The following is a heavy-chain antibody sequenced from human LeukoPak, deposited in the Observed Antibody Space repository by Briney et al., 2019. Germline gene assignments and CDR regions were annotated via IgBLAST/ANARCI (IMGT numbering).Heavy chain of an antibody. Sequence: SGGSLRLSCAASGSTVSSNYMSWVRQAPGKGLEWVSVIYSGGSTYYADSVKGRFTISRDNSKNTLYLQMNSLRAEDTAVYYCARDGFYYDSSGPFDYWGQGTLVTVSS. J-gene: IGHJ4*02. V-gene: IGHV3-53*01. CDR1: GSTVSSNY. D-gene: IGHD3-22*01. CDR3: ARDGFYYDSSGPFDY. CDR2: IYSGGST.